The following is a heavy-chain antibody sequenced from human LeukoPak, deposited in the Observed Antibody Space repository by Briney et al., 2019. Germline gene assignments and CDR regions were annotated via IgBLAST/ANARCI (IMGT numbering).Heavy chain of an antibody. D-gene: IGHD3-22*01. CDR1: GFTFSSYA. Sequence: PGGSLRLSCEASGFTFSSYAMSWVRQAPGKGLERVSGISTNGGSTSYADSVKGRLTISRDNPRNMLYMEMNSLRAEDTAVYYCSVVHRYYDGSGYWVQWGQGTLVTVSS. CDR2: ISTNGGST. V-gene: IGHV3-23*01. J-gene: IGHJ4*02. CDR3: SVVHRYYDGSGYWVQ.